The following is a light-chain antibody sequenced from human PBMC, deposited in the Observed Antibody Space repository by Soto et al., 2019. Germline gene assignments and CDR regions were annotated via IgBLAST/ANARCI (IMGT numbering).Light chain of an antibody. J-gene: IGLJ1*01. CDR3: GTWDSILSIFV. Sequence: QSVLTQPPSVSAAPGQKVTMSCSGGSSNIGRNYVSWHQQVPGTAPKLLIYENDKRPSGVPDRFSGSKSGTSATLGITGLQTGDEADHYCGTWDSILSIFVFGTGTKLTVL. CDR2: END. V-gene: IGLV1-51*02. CDR1: SSNIGRNY.